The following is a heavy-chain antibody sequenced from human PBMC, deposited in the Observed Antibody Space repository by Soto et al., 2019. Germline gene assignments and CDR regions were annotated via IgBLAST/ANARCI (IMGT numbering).Heavy chain of an antibody. CDR3: ARDNIGVYYDSSGYSYGMEV. J-gene: IGHJ6*02. CDR2: IYYSVST. D-gene: IGHD3-22*01. Sequence: SETLSLTCTVSGGSISSGGYYCSWILHHPGKGLEWIGYIYYSVSTYYNPSLKSRVTISVDTSKNQFSLKLSSVTAADTAVYYCARDNIGVYYDSSGYSYGMEVWGQGTTVTVSS. CDR1: GGSISSGGYY. V-gene: IGHV4-31*03.